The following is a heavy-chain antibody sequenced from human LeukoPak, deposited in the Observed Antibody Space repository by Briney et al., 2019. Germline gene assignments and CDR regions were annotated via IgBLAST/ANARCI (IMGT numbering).Heavy chain of an antibody. V-gene: IGHV3-23*01. D-gene: IGHD3-16*01. CDR3: AKIMDPTYYYYYMDV. Sequence: PGGSLRLSCAASGFTFSSYAMSWVRQAPGEGLEWVSAISGSGGSTYYADSVKGRFTFSRDHSKNMLYLQMNSLRAEDTALYYCAKIMDPTYYYYYMDVWGKGTTVTVSS. CDR2: ISGSGGST. CDR1: GFTFSSYA. J-gene: IGHJ6*03.